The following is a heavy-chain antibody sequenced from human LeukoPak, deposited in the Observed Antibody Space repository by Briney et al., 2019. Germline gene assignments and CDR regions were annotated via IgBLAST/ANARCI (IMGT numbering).Heavy chain of an antibody. Sequence: PGRSLRLSCVASGFTFSNHGMHWVRQAPGKGLEWVAVIAGDGGAKFYADSVKGRFTLFRDNPKNTLYLQVSDLSAEDTAVYYCAREATWGQWYFDLWGQGTPVTVSS. D-gene: IGHD6-19*01. CDR2: IAGDGGAK. J-gene: IGHJ4*02. V-gene: IGHV3-30*03. CDR3: AREATWGQWYFDL. CDR1: GFTFSNHG.